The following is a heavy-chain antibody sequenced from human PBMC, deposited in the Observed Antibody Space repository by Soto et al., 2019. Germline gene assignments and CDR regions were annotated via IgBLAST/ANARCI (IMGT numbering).Heavy chain of an antibody. D-gene: IGHD2-2*02. V-gene: IGHV3-72*01. J-gene: IGHJ4*02. CDR1: GFTFSDYY. Sequence: EVQLVESGGGLVQPGGSLRLSCAGSGFTFSDYYIDWVRQAPGKGLEWVGRSRDKGNSYSTDYAASVKGRFTVSRDASKNSLYLQMNSLKTEDTALYYCTRSIPDTTSSDYWGQGTLITVSS. CDR2: SRDKGNSYST. CDR3: TRSIPDTTSSDY.